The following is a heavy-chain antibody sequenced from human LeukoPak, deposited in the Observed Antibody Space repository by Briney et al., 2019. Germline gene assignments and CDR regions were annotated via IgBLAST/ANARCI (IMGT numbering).Heavy chain of an antibody. CDR3: ARDWAPLTGYYSAEYFQH. CDR1: GYTFTSYG. D-gene: IGHD3-9*01. J-gene: IGHJ1*01. V-gene: IGHV1-18*01. Sequence: ASVKVSCKSSGYTFTSYGISWVRQAPGQGLEWMGWISAYNGNTNYAQKLQGRVTMTTDTSTSTAYMELRSLRSDDTAVYYCARDWAPLTGYYSAEYFQHWGQGTLVTVSS. CDR2: ISAYNGNT.